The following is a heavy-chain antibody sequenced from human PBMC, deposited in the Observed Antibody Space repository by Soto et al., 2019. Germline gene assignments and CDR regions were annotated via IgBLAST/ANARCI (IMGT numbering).Heavy chain of an antibody. V-gene: IGHV3-23*01. CDR1: GFTFSDYV. J-gene: IGHJ6*02. CDR2: ISDGGERT. D-gene: IGHD3-3*01. CDR3: ARDRSTDFGLDV. Sequence: EVLLLESGGDSVQPGGSLRLSCVASGFTFSDYVMSWVRQVPGKGLEWVSSISDGGERTDYRDSVRGRFTISRDNARFTLDLQMNSRRVDDTATYFCARDRSTDFGLDVWGQGTTVTVSS.